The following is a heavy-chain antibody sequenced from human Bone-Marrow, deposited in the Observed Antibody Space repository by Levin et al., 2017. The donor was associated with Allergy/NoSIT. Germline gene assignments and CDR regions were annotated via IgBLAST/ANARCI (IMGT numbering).Heavy chain of an antibody. Sequence: SQTLSLTCAVDGGSFTGYFWTWIRQPPGKGLEWIGEINHSGSTKYNPSLTSRVTISVDTSKKEFPLHLSSVTAADTAVFYCARGGRWSFSDYFDYWGQGTRVTVSS. J-gene: IGHJ4*02. CDR3: ARGGRWSFSDYFDY. V-gene: IGHV4-34*01. CDR2: INHSGST. CDR1: GGSFTGYF. D-gene: IGHD3-10*01.